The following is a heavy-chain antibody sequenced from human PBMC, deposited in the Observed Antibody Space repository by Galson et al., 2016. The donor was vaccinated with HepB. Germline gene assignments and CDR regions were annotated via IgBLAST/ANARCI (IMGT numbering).Heavy chain of an antibody. CDR2: IANDGRYK. D-gene: IGHD1-7*01. CDR1: GFNFRTYG. V-gene: IGHV3-30*03. Sequence: SLRLSCAASGFNFRTYGMHWVRQAPGKGLEWVAVIANDGRYKFYADSVMDRFTISRDNSKNTLYLYMSRLRAEDTAVYYCARDWLGWNFFDSWGQGTLVTVSS. CDR3: ARDWLGWNFFDS. J-gene: IGHJ5*01.